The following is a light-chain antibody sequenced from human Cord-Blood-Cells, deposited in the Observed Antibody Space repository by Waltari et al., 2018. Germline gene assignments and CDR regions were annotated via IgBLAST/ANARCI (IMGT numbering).Light chain of an antibody. V-gene: IGLV2-14*01. CDR1: SSDVGGYNY. J-gene: IGLJ1*01. CDR3: SSYTSSYV. Sequence: QSALTQPAPVSGSPGQSITISCTGTSSDVGGYNYVSWYQQHPGKAPKLMIYEVSNRPSGVSNRFSGSKSGNTASLTISGLQAEDEADYYCSSYTSSYVFGTGTKVTVL. CDR2: EVS.